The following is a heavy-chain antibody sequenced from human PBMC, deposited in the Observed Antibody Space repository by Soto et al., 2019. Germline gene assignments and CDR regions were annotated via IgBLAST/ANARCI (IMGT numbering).Heavy chain of an antibody. V-gene: IGHV3-74*03. J-gene: IGHJ4*02. CDR3: VREEEQQLKS. CDR1: GFSFSNYW. Sequence: EVQLVESGGGLVRPGGSLRLSCAASGFSFSNYWMHWVRQGPGKGLVWVSHINSDGSSTKYADSVKGRFTISRDKAKNTLYLQMNSLRAEDTAVFYCVREEEQQLKSWGQGTLVTVSS. D-gene: IGHD6-13*01. CDR2: INSDGSST.